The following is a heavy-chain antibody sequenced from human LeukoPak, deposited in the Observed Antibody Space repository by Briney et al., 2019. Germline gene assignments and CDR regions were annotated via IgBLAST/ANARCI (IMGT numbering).Heavy chain of an antibody. J-gene: IGHJ6*04. CDR3: ARKDVDTAMVPKTGYYYYGMDV. Sequence: GGSLRLSCAASVFPFSSYGMEWGRQAPGKGQERVQLIRWDGNNKNYADCVKGRFTISRDESKNTPYLQMNSLRAEDTAVYYCARKDVDTAMVPKTGYYYYGMDVWGKGTTVTVSS. V-gene: IGHV3-33*01. CDR2: IRWDGNNK. D-gene: IGHD5-18*01. CDR1: VFPFSSYG.